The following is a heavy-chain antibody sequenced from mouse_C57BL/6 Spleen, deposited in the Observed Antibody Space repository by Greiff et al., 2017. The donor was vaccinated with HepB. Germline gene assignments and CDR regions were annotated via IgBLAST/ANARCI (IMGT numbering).Heavy chain of an antibody. CDR1: GYTFTSYW. D-gene: IGHD2-3*01. J-gene: IGHJ3*01. V-gene: IGHV1-50*01. CDR2: IDPSDSYT. CDR3: ARNDGYYAWFAY. Sequence: QVQLKQSGAELVKPGASVKLSCKASGYTFTSYWMQWVKQRPGQGLEWIGEIDPSDSYTNYNQKFKGKATLTVDTSSSTAYMQLSSLTSEDSAVYYCARNDGYYAWFAYWGQGTLVTVSA.